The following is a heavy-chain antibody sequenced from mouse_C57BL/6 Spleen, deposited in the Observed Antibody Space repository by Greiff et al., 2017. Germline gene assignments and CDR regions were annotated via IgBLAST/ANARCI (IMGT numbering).Heavy chain of an antibody. CDR1: GYTFTEYT. V-gene: IGHV1-62-2*01. J-gene: IGHJ4*01. CDR3: ARHEGDYSSPYAMDY. D-gene: IGHD2-5*01. Sequence: VKLVESGAELVKPGASVKLSCKASGYTFTEYTIHWVKQRPGQGLEWIGWFYPGSGSIKYNEKFKDKATLTADKSSSTVYMELSRLTSEDSAVYFCARHEGDYSSPYAMDYWGQGTSVTVSS. CDR2: FYPGSGSI.